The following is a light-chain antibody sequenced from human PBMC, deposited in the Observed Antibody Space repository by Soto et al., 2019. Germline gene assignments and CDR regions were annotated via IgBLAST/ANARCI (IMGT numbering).Light chain of an antibody. CDR3: QQRSNPWT. Sequence: EIVLTQSPATLSSSPGETATLSCRASQYVGTRLAWYQHKPGQAPRLLIYDASNRATGIPARLSGSGSGTDFTLTISSLEPEDFAVYYCQQRSNPWTFGQGTKVDIK. V-gene: IGKV3-11*01. CDR2: DAS. CDR1: QYVGTR. J-gene: IGKJ1*01.